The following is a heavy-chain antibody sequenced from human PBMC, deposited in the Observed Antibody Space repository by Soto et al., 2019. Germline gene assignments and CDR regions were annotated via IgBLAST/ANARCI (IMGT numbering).Heavy chain of an antibody. V-gene: IGHV4-34*01. J-gene: IGHJ6*04. CDR3: ARGYRPLQV. D-gene: IGHD1-26*01. CDR1: GGSFSGYY. CDR2: INHSGST. Sequence: SETLSLTCAVYGGSFSGYYWSWIRQPPGKGLEWIGEINHSGSTNYNPSLKSRVTISVDTSKNQFSLKLSSVTAADTAVYYCARGYRPLQVWGKGTTVTVSS.